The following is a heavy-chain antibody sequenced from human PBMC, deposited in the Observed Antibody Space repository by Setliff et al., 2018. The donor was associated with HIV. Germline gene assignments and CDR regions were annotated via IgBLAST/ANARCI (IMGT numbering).Heavy chain of an antibody. V-gene: IGHV3-7*03. CDR3: ARDWVSLDRGTSMDV. CDR1: GFTFRSFC. D-gene: IGHD3-10*01. Sequence: GGSLRLSCAASGFTFRSFCLSWVRQVPGKGLEWVANINENGNEKYYVDSVKGRFTISRDNAKNSLYLQMNSLRAEDTAVYYCARDWVSLDRGTSMDVWGKGTTVTVSS. J-gene: IGHJ6*03. CDR2: INENGNEK.